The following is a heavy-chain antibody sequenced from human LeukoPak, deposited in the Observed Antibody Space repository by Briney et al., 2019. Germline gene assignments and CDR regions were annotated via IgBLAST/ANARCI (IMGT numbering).Heavy chain of an antibody. Sequence: GGSLRFSCAASGFTFSSYAMSWVRQAPGKGLEWVSAISGSGGSTYYADSVKGRFTISRDNSKNTLYLQMNSLRAEDTAVYYCAKDAIYYYDSSGYVEYWGQGTLVTVSS. CDR1: GFTFSSYA. D-gene: IGHD3-22*01. CDR3: AKDAIYYYDSSGYVEY. J-gene: IGHJ4*02. CDR2: ISGSGGST. V-gene: IGHV3-23*01.